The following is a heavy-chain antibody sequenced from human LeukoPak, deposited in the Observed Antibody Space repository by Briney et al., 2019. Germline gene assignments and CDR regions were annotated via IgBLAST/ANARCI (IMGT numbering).Heavy chain of an antibody. V-gene: IGHV3-7*01. CDR3: ARNGDYSTLYYYYYMDV. D-gene: IGHD4-11*01. CDR2: IKQDGSEK. CDR1: GFTFSSYW. J-gene: IGHJ6*03. Sequence: GGSLRLSCAASGFTFSSYWMSWVRQAPGKGLEWVANIKQDGSEKYYVDSVKGRFTISRDNAKNSLYLQMNSLRAEDTAVYYCARNGDYSTLYYYYYMDVWGKGTTVTVSS.